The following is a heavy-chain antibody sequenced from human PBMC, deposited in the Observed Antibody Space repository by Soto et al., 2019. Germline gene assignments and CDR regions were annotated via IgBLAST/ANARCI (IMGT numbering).Heavy chain of an antibody. CDR2: IYYSGST. Sequence: QVQLQEAGPGLVKPSETLSLTCTVSGGSISTYYWTWIRQPPGKGLEWIGYIYYSGSTNYNPSLKSRVTISEDTSKKEFSLKLISVTAADTAVYYCARGGGYSNPYNFDYWGQGTLVTVSS. D-gene: IGHD5-18*01. CDR1: GGSISTYY. V-gene: IGHV4-59*12. CDR3: ARGGGYSNPYNFDY. J-gene: IGHJ4*02.